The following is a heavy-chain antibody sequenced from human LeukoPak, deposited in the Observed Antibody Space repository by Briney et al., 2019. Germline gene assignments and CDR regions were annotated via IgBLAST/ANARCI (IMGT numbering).Heavy chain of an antibody. Sequence: SETLSLACTVSGGSISSHYWSWIRQPPGKGLEWIGYIYYSGSTSYNPSLKSRVTISVDTPKNQFSLKLSSVTAADTAVYYCARAAFVGLGYFDYWGQGTLVTVSS. CDR1: GGSISSHY. V-gene: IGHV4-59*11. CDR3: ARAAFVGLGYFDY. J-gene: IGHJ4*02. CDR2: IYYSGST. D-gene: IGHD2-15*01.